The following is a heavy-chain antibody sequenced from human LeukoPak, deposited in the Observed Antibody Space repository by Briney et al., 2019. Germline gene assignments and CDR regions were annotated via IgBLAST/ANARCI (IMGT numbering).Heavy chain of an antibody. Sequence: PGASLRLSCVASGCTFNNYAMSRVRQAPGKGLEWVSAITGSGTSTYYADSLKGRFTISRDNSKNTVFLQMNSLRHEDTAIYYCVIWGDYDVLTGYYVPDYWGQGTLVTVSS. CDR1: GCTFNNYA. V-gene: IGHV3-23*01. CDR3: VIWGDYDVLTGYYVPDY. J-gene: IGHJ4*02. CDR2: ITGSGTST. D-gene: IGHD3-9*01.